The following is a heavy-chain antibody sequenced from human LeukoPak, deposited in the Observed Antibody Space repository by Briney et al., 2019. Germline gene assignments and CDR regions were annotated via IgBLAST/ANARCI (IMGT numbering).Heavy chain of an antibody. CDR1: GGSISSSNW. J-gene: IGHJ4*02. CDR3: VRWTAGTTEDS. Sequence: SETLSLTCAVSGGSISSSNWWSWVRQPPGKGLEWIGEIYHSGSTNYNPSLKSRVTISVDTSKNEFSLKLSSVTAADTAVYYCVRWTAGTTEDSWGQGTLVTVSS. V-gene: IGHV4-4*02. D-gene: IGHD1-1*01. CDR2: IYHSGST.